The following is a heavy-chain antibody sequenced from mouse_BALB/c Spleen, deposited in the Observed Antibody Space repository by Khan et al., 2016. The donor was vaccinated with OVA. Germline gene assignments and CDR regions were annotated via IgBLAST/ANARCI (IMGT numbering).Heavy chain of an antibody. CDR1: GFSLTNYG. CDR2: IWSDGST. D-gene: IGHD2-4*01. V-gene: IGHV2-6-1*01. J-gene: IGHJ4*01. Sequence: QVQLQQSGPGLVAPSQSLSITCTISGFSLTNYGVHWVRQPPGKGLEWLVVIWSDGSTTYNSALKSRLTITKGNSKSQVFLEMNSLQTDDTAIYFCARQPYYHYNVMDYWGQGTSVTVSS. CDR3: ARQPYYHYNVMDY.